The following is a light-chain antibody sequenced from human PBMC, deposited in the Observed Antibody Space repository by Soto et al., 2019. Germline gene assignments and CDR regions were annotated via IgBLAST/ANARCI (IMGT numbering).Light chain of an antibody. Sequence: QSALTQPASVSGSPGQSITISCTGTYSDVGGYNYVSWYQQHPGKAPELMIYEVSNRPSGVSNRFSGSKSGNTASLTISGLQAEDEADYYCISYRATHTPVFGGGTKLTVL. J-gene: IGLJ2*01. CDR3: ISYRATHTPV. V-gene: IGLV2-14*01. CDR2: EVS. CDR1: YSDVGGYNY.